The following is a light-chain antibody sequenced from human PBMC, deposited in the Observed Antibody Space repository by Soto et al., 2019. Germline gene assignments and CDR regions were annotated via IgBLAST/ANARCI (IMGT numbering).Light chain of an antibody. J-gene: IGLJ2*01. V-gene: IGLV1-40*01. CDR3: QSYDSSLSGSV. CDR2: GNS. CDR1: SSNIGAGYD. Sequence: QSVLTQPPSVSGAPGQRVTISCPGSSSNIGAGYDVHWYQHLPGTAPKLLIYGNSNRPSGVPDRFSGSKSGTSASLAITGLQAEDEADYYCQSYDSSLSGSVFGGGTQLTVL.